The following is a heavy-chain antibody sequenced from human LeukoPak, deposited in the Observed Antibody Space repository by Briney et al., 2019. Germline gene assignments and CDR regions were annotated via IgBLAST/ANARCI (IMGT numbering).Heavy chain of an antibody. CDR3: ARGARGSWENYYYYMDV. D-gene: IGHD2-15*01. CDR2: IYYSGST. V-gene: IGHV4-61*05. J-gene: IGHJ6*03. Sequence: PSETLSLTCAVSGGSISSSSYYWDWIRQPPGKGLEWIGYIYYSGSTAYDPSLKSRLTISLDTSKNQFSLKLNSVTAADTAVFYCARGARGSWENYYYYMDVWGKGTTVTISS. CDR1: GGSISSSSYY.